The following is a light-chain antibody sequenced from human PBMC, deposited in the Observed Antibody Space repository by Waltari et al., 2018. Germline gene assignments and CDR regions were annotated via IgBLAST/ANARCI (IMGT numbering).Light chain of an antibody. CDR3: SSYAGNNKGV. CDR2: EVT. J-gene: IGLJ1*01. CDR1: SSDVGGYNY. V-gene: IGLV2-8*01. Sequence: QSALTQPPSASGSPGQPVTISCTGTSSDVGGYNYVSWYQHHPGRAPKLLLYEVTNRPSGVPDRFSGFKSGNTASLTVSGLQADDEADYYCSSYAGNNKGVFGTGTKLPVL.